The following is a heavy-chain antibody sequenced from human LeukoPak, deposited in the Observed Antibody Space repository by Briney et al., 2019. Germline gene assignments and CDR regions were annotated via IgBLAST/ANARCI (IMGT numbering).Heavy chain of an antibody. J-gene: IGHJ5*02. D-gene: IGHD3-3*01. CDR2: INPNSGNT. Sequence: ASVKVSCKASGYTFTGYYMHWVRQAPGQGLEWMGWINPNSGNTGYAQKFQGRVTITRNTSISTAYMELSSLRSEDTAVYYCARGSITIFGVVIMDRNWFDPWGQGTLVTVSS. V-gene: IGHV1-8*03. CDR3: ARGSITIFGVVIMDRNWFDP. CDR1: GYTFTGYY.